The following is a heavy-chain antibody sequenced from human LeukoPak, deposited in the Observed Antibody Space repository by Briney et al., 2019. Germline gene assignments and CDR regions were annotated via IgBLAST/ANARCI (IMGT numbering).Heavy chain of an antibody. V-gene: IGHV3-15*01. CDR3: TTAGHDFWSGYWEDY. Sequence: GGSLRLSCAASGFTFSNAWMSWVRQAPGKGLGWVGRIKSKTDGGTTDYAAPVKGRFTISRDDSKNTLYLQMNSLKTEDTAVYYCTTAGHDFWSGYWEDYWGQGTLVTVSS. CDR2: IKSKTDGGTT. J-gene: IGHJ4*02. D-gene: IGHD3-3*01. CDR1: GFTFSNAW.